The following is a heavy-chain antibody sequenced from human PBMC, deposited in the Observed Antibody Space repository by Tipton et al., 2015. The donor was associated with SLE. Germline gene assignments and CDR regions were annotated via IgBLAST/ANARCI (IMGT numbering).Heavy chain of an antibody. CDR3: ARGRGGEFLDY. Sequence: SLRLSCAASGFTFSPSAIHWVRQAPGKGREWVAVIWYDGSNKFYADSVKGRFTISRDNSKNTVSLQMNSLRVEDTAVYFCARGRGGEFLDYWGQGTLVTVSS. V-gene: IGHV3-33*01. D-gene: IGHD3-16*01. CDR1: GFTFSPSA. J-gene: IGHJ4*02. CDR2: IWYDGSNK.